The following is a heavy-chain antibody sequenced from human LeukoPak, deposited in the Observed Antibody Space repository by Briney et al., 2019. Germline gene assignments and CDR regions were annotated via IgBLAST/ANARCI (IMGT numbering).Heavy chain of an antibody. CDR3: ARDRYYDFWSGYYYYMDV. Sequence: ASVKVSCKASGYTFTGYYMHWVRQAPGQGLEWMGWINPNSGGTDYAQKFQGRVTMTRDTSISTAYMELSRLRSDDTAVYYCARDRYYDFWSGYYYYMDVWGKGTTVTVSS. CDR1: GYTFTGYY. V-gene: IGHV1-2*02. CDR2: INPNSGGT. J-gene: IGHJ6*03. D-gene: IGHD3-3*01.